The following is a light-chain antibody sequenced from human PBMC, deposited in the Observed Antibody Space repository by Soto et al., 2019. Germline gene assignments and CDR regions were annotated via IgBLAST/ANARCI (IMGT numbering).Light chain of an antibody. CDR1: QSVSSYY. Sequence: EIVLTQSPGTLSLSPGERATLSCRASQSVSSYYLAWYQQKPGQAPRLLIYAASSRATGIPDRFSGGGSGTDFTLTISRLEPEDFAVYYCQQCGSSPWTVGQGTKVESK. CDR2: AAS. V-gene: IGKV3-20*01. CDR3: QQCGSSPWT. J-gene: IGKJ1*01.